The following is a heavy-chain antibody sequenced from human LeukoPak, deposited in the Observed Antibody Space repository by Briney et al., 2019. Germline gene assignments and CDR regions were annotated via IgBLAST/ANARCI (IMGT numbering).Heavy chain of an antibody. CDR3: AKGRVVLIFGVVISFDY. V-gene: IGHV3-23*01. Sequence: GGSLRLSCAASGFTFSSYAMSWVRQAPGKGLEWVSAISGSGGSTCYADSVKGRFTISRDNSKDTLYLQMNSLRAEDTAVYYCAKGRVVLIFGVVISFDYWGQGTLVTVSS. CDR2: ISGSGGST. D-gene: IGHD3-3*01. CDR1: GFTFSSYA. J-gene: IGHJ4*02.